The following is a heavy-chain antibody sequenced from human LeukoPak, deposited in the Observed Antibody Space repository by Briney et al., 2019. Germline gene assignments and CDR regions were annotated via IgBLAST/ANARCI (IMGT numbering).Heavy chain of an antibody. D-gene: IGHD2-2*01. V-gene: IGHV1-2*02. CDR3: ARYCSSTSCSAFFDP. Sequence: APVKVSCKASGYTFTGYYMHWVRQAPGQGLEWMGWMNPNNGGTHYAQKFQGRVTMTRETSISTAYMELSRLRSDDTAVYYCARYCSSTSCSAFFDPWGQGTLVTVSS. CDR2: MNPNNGGT. CDR1: GYTFTGYY. J-gene: IGHJ5*02.